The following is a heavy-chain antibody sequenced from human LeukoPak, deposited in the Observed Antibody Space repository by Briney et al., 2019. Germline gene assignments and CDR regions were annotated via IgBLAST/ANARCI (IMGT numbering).Heavy chain of an antibody. D-gene: IGHD4-17*01. CDR1: GGSISSYY. Sequence: SETLSLTCTVSGGSISSYYWSWIRQPPGKGLEWIGYIYYSGSTNNNPSLKSRVTISVDTSKNQFSLKLSSVTAADTAVYYCAREIHYGDAYYYYYYMDVWGKGTTVTVSS. CDR2: IYYSGST. V-gene: IGHV4-59*01. CDR3: AREIHYGDAYYYYYYMDV. J-gene: IGHJ6*03.